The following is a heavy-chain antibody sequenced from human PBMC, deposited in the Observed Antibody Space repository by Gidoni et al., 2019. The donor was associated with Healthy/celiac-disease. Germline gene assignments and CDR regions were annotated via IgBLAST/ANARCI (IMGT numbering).Heavy chain of an antibody. J-gene: IGHJ4*02. Sequence: QVQLQQWGAGLLKPSETLSLTCAVSGGSFSGYYWSWIRQPPGKGLEWIGEINHSGSTNYNPSLKSRVTISVDTSKNQFSLKLSSVTAADTAVYYCARGVLWFGESLDYWGQGTLVTVSS. CDR3: ARGVLWFGESLDY. D-gene: IGHD3-10*01. CDR2: INHSGST. CDR1: GGSFSGYY. V-gene: IGHV4-34*01.